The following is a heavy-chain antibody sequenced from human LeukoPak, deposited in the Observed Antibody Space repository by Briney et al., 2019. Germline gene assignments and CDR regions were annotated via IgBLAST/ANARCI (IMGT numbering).Heavy chain of an antibody. Sequence: GGSLRLSCAASGFTFTSQAMSWVRQAPGKGLEWVSAISGSGDSTYYADSVKGRFTISRDNSKNTLYLQMNSLRAEDTAVYYCAKPYCTNGVCYGYFQHWGQGTLVTVS. V-gene: IGHV3-23*01. CDR1: GFTFTSQA. D-gene: IGHD2-8*01. CDR2: ISGSGDST. CDR3: AKPYCTNGVCYGYFQH. J-gene: IGHJ1*01.